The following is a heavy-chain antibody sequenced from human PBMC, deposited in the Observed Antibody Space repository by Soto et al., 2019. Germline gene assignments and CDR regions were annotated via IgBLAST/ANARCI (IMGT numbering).Heavy chain of an antibody. CDR1: GGSINSRSYS. J-gene: IGHJ4*02. CDR3: ARVVISGSYLDY. CDR2: ISSSSSTI. V-gene: IGHV3-48*01. Sequence: PSETLSLTCSVSGGSINSRSYSWGWVRQAPGKGLEWVSYISSSSSTIYYADSVKGRFTISRDNAKNSLYLQMNSLRAEDTAVYYCARVVISGSYLDYWGQGTLVTVSS. D-gene: IGHD1-26*01.